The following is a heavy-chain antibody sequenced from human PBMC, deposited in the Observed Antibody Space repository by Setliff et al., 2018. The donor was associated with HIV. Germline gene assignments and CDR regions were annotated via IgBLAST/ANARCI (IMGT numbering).Heavy chain of an antibody. J-gene: IGHJ3*02. CDR1: GYTFSGFY. Sequence: GASVKVSCKASGYTFSGFYIHWVRQAPGQGLEWMGWMSPHNGNTKFGQKFEDRVSMTAETSTSTVYMELRSLRSDDTAVYYCARDYNFWSGYYTNDAFDILGQGTMVTVS. CDR2: MSPHNGNT. D-gene: IGHD3-3*01. CDR3: ARDYNFWSGYYTNDAFDI. V-gene: IGHV1-18*04.